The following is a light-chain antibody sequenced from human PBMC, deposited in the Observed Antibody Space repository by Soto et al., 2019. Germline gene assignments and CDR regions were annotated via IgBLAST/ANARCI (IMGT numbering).Light chain of an antibody. Sequence: DIVLTQSPGTLSLSPGERATLSCRASQSVSSNYLAWYQQKPGQSPSLLIYGASTRATGIPDRFSGSGSGTDFTLTISRLEPEDFAVYYCQQYGRSPPYTFGQGTKLEIK. V-gene: IGKV3-20*01. J-gene: IGKJ2*01. CDR1: QSVSSNY. CDR3: QQYGRSPPYT. CDR2: GAS.